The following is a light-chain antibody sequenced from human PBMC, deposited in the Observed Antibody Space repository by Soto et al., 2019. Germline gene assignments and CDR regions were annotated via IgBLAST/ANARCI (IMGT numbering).Light chain of an antibody. CDR1: QGIGST. Sequence: IVMTQSPATLSVSPGERATLSCRASQGIGSTLAWYQQKPGQTPRLLIYDASTRATGIPARFSGIGSGTEFTLIISSLQSEDFGVYYCQHYKTWPISFGGGTKV. V-gene: IGKV3-15*01. CDR2: DAS. J-gene: IGKJ4*01. CDR3: QHYKTWPIS.